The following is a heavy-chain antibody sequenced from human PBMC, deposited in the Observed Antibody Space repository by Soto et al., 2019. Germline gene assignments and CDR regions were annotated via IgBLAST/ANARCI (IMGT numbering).Heavy chain of an antibody. J-gene: IGHJ4*02. CDR1: GFTFSSYD. CDR3: ARKAGVSGWYPSFDY. Sequence: EVQLVESGGGLVQPGGSLRLSCAASGFTFSSYDMHWVRQATGTGLEWVSAIGTAGDPYSPGSVKGRFTISRENAKNALYLQMNSLGAGDTAVYYCARKAGVSGWYPSFDYWGQGTLVTVSS. V-gene: IGHV3-13*05. CDR2: IGTAGDP. D-gene: IGHD6-19*01.